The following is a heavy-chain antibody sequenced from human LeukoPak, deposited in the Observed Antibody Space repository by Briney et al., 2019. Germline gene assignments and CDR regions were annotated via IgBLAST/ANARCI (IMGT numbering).Heavy chain of an antibody. J-gene: IGHJ4*02. CDR1: GYTFTIYA. D-gene: IGHD3-3*01. CDR2: INTNTGNQ. CDR3: ARENEWLDY. V-gene: IGHV7-4-1*02. Sequence: ASVTVSFKASGYTFTIYAMNWVRQAPGQGLEWMGWINTNTGNQTYAQGFTRRFVFSLDTSVSTAYLQISSLKAEDTAVYYCARENEWLDYWGQGTLVTVSS.